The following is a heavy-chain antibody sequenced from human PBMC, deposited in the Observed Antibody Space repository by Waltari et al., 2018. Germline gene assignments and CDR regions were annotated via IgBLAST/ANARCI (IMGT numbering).Heavy chain of an antibody. CDR1: GFPPRGYW. CDR3: ARGMGDY. J-gene: IGHJ4*02. CDR2: INSDGTMT. D-gene: IGHD3-16*01. V-gene: IGHV3-74*01. Sequence: EVRLVESGGTLVQPGGSLRLPCAPSGFPPRGYWMPWVRQAPGKGVGWVSRINSDGTMTTYADSVKGRFTISRDNAKNTLFLQMNSLRAEDTGVYYCARGMGDYWGQGTLVSVSS.